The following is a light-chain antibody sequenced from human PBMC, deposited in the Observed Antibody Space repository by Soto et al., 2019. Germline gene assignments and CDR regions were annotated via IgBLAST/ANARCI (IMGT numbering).Light chain of an antibody. CDR3: QQYNNWLLFT. CDR1: QSISRN. V-gene: IGKV3-15*01. Sequence: EIVMTQSPATLSVSPGERATLSCRASQSISRNLAWYQQKPGQAPRLLIFSASTRATGIPARFSGSGSGTEFTLTISSLQSEHSAIYYCQQYNNWLLFTFGPGTKVDIK. J-gene: IGKJ3*01. CDR2: SAS.